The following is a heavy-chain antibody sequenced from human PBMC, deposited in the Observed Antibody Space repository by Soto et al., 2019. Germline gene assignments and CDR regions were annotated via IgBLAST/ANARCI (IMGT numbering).Heavy chain of an antibody. V-gene: IGHV3-33*01. D-gene: IGHD2-15*01. CDR1: GFSFSVYG. CDR3: AAWAEGATEVH. Sequence: QVQLVESGGGVVQPGRSLRLSCETSGFSFSVYGMHWVRQAPGKGLEWVAVIWYDASKQFYAASVEGRFTISRDNSKAILYLQMISLRAEHTAVYYCAAWAEGATEVHWGQGTLVTVSS. J-gene: IGHJ4*02. CDR2: IWYDASKQ.